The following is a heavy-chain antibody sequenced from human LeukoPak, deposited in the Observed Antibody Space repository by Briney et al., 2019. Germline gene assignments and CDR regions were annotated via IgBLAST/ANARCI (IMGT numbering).Heavy chain of an antibody. CDR1: GFTFSSYG. CDR2: IRYDGSNK. V-gene: IGHV3-30*02. Sequence: GGSLRLSLAASGFTFSSYGMHWVRQAPGKGLGWGAFIRYDGSNKYYADSVKGRFTIFRDNSKNTLYLQMNSLRAEDTAVYYCANQAPTPDAFDIWGQGTMVTVSS. J-gene: IGHJ3*02. D-gene: IGHD2-15*01. CDR3: ANQAPTPDAFDI.